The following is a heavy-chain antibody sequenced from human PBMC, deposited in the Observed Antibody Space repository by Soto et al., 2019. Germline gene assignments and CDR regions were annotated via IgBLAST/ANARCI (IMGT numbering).Heavy chain of an antibody. D-gene: IGHD6-13*01. CDR1: GISFTDFG. CDR2: INPNSGAT. Sequence: QVQLVQSGAEVKKPGASVRVSCKTSGISFTDFGIHWVRQASGQGLEWVGWINPNSGATVFIQKFQGRASMTRNTSLSTAYMEVSGLRVEDTAVYYCATDRGEAAGGGLDYWGQGTPVIVSS. V-gene: IGHV1-8*01. J-gene: IGHJ4*02. CDR3: ATDRGEAAGGGLDY.